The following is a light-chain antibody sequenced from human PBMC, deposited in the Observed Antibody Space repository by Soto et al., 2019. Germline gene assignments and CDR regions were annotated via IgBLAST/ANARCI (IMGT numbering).Light chain of an antibody. CDR2: AAS. J-gene: IGKJ1*01. CDR3: QQSYSSPPT. CDR1: QSISSY. V-gene: IGKV1-39*01. Sequence: DIQMTQSPSSLSASVGDRVTITCRASQSISSYLNWYQQKPGKAPKLLIFAASSLQSGVPSRFSGSRSGPDFTLTISSLQPEDFATYYCQQSYSSPPTFGQGPRWIS.